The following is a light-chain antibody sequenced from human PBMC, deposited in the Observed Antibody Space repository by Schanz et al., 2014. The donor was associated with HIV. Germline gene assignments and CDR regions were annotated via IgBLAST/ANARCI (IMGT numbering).Light chain of an antibody. Sequence: DIQMTQSPSTLSASVGDRVSITCRASQNISPWLAWYQQKPGRPPKLLIYEASTLETGVPSRFSGSGSGTEFTFTISSLQPDDFATYYCQQSYSTPWTFGQGTKVEIK. CDR3: QQSYSTPWT. CDR2: EAS. V-gene: IGKV1-5*03. J-gene: IGKJ1*01. CDR1: QNISPW.